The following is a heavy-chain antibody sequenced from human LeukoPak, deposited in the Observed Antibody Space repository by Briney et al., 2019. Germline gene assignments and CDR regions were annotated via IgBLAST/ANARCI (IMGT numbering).Heavy chain of an antibody. CDR2: TYYSGTT. CDR3: ARETALAFDH. D-gene: IGHD1-14*01. CDR1: GGSIRSYY. J-gene: IGHJ4*02. V-gene: IGHV4-59*01. Sequence: PSETLSLTCTVSGGSIRSYYWNWIRQPPGKGLEWIGYTYYSGTTKYNSSLKSRVTISVDTSKNQFSLKLSSVTAADTAVYYCARETALAFDHWGQGTLVTVSS.